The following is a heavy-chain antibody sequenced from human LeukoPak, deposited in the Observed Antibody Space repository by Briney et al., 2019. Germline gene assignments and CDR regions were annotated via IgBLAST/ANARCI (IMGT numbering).Heavy chain of an antibody. J-gene: IGHJ6*03. CDR1: AFTFSSYW. CDR2: IKQDGSEK. D-gene: IGHD3-9*01. V-gene: IGHV3-7*01. Sequence: PGGSLRLSCAASAFTFSSYWMSWVRQAPGKGLEWVATIKQDGSEKYYVDSVKGRFTISRDNAKNSLYLQMNSLRAEDTAVYYCARSGGDDYDILTPVGAKRYYYYYMDVWGKGTTVTVPS. CDR3: ARSGGDDYDILTPVGAKRYYYYYMDV.